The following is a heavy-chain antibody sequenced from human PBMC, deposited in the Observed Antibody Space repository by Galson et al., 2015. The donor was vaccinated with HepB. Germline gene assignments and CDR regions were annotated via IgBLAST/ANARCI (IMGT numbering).Heavy chain of an antibody. Sequence: SLRLSCAASGFTFSSYWMHWVRQAPGKGLVWVSRIKTDGSYTSYADSVKGRFTISRDNAKNTVYLEMNSLRTEDTAVYYCTTEGGPGDFDYWGQGTLVTVSS. J-gene: IGHJ4*02. CDR3: TTEGGPGDFDY. D-gene: IGHD1-26*01. CDR2: IKTDGSYT. V-gene: IGHV3-74*01. CDR1: GFTFSSYW.